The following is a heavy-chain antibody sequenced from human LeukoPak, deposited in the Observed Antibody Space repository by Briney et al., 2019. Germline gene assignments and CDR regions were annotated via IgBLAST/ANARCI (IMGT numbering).Heavy chain of an antibody. CDR1: GYTFTGYY. J-gene: IGHJ6*03. D-gene: IGHD2-2*01. V-gene: IGHV1-2*02. CDR3: ARGPLSSTSTSVYYYYMDV. Sequence: GASVKVSCKASGYTFTGYYMHRVRQAPGQGLEWMGWINPNSGGTNYAQKFQGRVTMTRDTSISTAYMELSRLRSDDTAVYYCARGPLSSTSTSVYYYYMDVWGKGTTVTVSS. CDR2: INPNSGGT.